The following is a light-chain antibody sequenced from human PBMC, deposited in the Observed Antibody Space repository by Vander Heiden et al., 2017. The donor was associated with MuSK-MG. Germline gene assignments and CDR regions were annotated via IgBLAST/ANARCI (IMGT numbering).Light chain of an antibody. Sequence: VMTQSPATLSVSPGERATLSCRASQSVSSNLAWYQQKPGQAPRLLIYGASTRATGIPARFSGSGSGTEFTLTISSLQSEDFAVYYCQQYKNWPPRTFGQGTK. V-gene: IGKV3-15*01. J-gene: IGKJ2*01. CDR2: GAS. CDR3: QQYKNWPPRT. CDR1: QSVSSN.